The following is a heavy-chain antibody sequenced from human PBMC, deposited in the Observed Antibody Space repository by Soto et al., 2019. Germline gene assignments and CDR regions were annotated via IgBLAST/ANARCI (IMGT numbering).Heavy chain of an antibody. Sequence: ASVKVSCKASGYTFTSYDISWVRQAPGQGLEWMGIINPSGGSTSYAQKFQGRVTMTRDTSTSTVYMELSSLRSEDTAVYYCARGGGYYYDSSGPTTRWFDPWGQGTLVTVSS. V-gene: IGHV1-46*01. CDR3: ARGGGYYYDSSGPTTRWFDP. CDR1: GYTFTSYD. D-gene: IGHD3-22*01. CDR2: INPSGGST. J-gene: IGHJ5*02.